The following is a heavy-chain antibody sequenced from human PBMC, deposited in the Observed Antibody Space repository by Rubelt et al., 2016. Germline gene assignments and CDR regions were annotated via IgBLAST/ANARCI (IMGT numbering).Heavy chain of an antibody. V-gene: IGHV4-59*12. CDR1: GGSISSYY. Sequence: QVQLQESGPGLVKPSETLSLTCTVSGGSISSYYWSWIRQPPGKGLEWIGYIYYSGSTNYNPSLKSRVTISVDTSKNQFALKLSSVTAADTAVYYCARGGRYVGATVDYWGQGTLVTVSS. J-gene: IGHJ4*02. CDR2: IYYSGST. D-gene: IGHD1-26*01. CDR3: ARGGRYVGATVDY.